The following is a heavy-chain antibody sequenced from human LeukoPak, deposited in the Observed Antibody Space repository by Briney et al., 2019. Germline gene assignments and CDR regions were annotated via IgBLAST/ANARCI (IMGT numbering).Heavy chain of an antibody. V-gene: IGHV4-59*02. CDR1: GGSVRGYY. CDR3: ARDRGTWNDDGFDY. J-gene: IGHJ4*02. D-gene: IGHD1-1*01. Sequence: SETLSLTCNVSGGSVRGYYWSWIRQPPGKGLEWIGYIYSSGSTNYNPSLKSRVTMSVDTSKNQFSLEVSSVTAADTAVYYCARDRGTWNDDGFDYWGQGTLVTVSS. CDR2: IYSSGST.